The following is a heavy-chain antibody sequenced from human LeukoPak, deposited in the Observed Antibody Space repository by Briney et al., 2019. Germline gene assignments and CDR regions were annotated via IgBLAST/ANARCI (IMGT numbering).Heavy chain of an antibody. CDR2: MNPNSGGT. Sequence: ASVKVSCKASGYTFTGYYMHWVRQAPGQGLEWMGRMNPNSGGTNYAQKFQGRVTMTKDTPISTAYMELSRLRSDDTAVYYCARARIVVVPANDAFDIWGQGTMVTVSS. CDR3: ARARIVVVPANDAFDI. D-gene: IGHD2-2*01. CDR1: GYTFTGYY. V-gene: IGHV1-2*06. J-gene: IGHJ3*02.